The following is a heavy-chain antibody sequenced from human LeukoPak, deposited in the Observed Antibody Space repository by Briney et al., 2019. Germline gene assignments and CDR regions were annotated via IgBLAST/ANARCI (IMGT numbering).Heavy chain of an antibody. CDR3: ARRRSTAGTNWFDP. J-gene: IGHJ5*02. CDR2: IYTSGST. CDR1: GGSISSYY. D-gene: IGHD6-13*01. V-gene: IGHV4-4*08. Sequence: SETLSLTCTVSGGSISSYYWSWIRQPPGKGLEWIGYIYTSGSTNYNPSLKSRVTISVDTSKNQFSLKLSSVTAADTAVYYCARRRSTAGTNWFDPWGQGTLVTVSS.